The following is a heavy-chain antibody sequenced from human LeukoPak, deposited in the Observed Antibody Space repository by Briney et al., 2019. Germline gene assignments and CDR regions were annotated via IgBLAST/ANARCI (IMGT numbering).Heavy chain of an antibody. V-gene: IGHV3-33*01. D-gene: IGHD3-22*01. J-gene: IGHJ4*02. CDR1: GFTFNSFG. CDR2: IWYDGNNK. CDR3: VRGEYYNDSSAYTSVDY. Sequence: GGPLRLSCAASGFTFNSFGMHWVRQAPGKGLEWVAVIWYDGNNKYYADSVKGRFTISRDNSKNTLYLQMNSLRAEDTAVYYCVRGEYYNDSSAYTSVDYWGQGTLVTVSS.